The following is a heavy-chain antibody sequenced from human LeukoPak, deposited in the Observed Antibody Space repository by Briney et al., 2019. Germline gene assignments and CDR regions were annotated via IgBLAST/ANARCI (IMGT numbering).Heavy chain of an antibody. D-gene: IGHD5-18*01. CDR2: INHSGST. Sequence: SETLSLTCAVYGGSFSGYYWSWIRQPPGKGLEWIGEINHSGSTNYNPSLKSRVTISVGTSKNQFSLKLSSVTAADTAVYYCARLEYSYGYYDYWGQGTLVTVSS. CDR3: ARLEYSYGYYDY. CDR1: GGSFSGYY. V-gene: IGHV4-34*01. J-gene: IGHJ4*02.